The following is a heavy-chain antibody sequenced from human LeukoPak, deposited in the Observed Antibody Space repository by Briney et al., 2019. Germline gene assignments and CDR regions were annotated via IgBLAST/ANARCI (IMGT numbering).Heavy chain of an antibody. CDR3: ARKYYDSSGYYYAAAFDI. J-gene: IGHJ3*02. Sequence: GGSLRLSCAASGFTFSSYGMHWVRQAPGKGLEWVAVISYDGSNKYYADSVKGRFTISRDNSKNTLYLQMNSLRAEDTAVYYCARKYYDSSGYYYAAAFDIWGQGTMVTVSS. V-gene: IGHV3-30*03. D-gene: IGHD3-22*01. CDR2: ISYDGSNK. CDR1: GFTFSSYG.